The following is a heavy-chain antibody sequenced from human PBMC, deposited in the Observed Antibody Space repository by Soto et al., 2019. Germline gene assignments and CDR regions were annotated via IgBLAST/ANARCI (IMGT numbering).Heavy chain of an antibody. CDR1: GGSISSGGSY. Sequence: QVQLQESGPGLVKPSQTLSLTCTVSGGSISSGGSYWSWIRQHPGKGLEWIGYIYYSGSTYYNPSLKRRVTISVDTSKTQFSLKLSSGTAADTAVYYCARVADILTGYYVYGMDVWGQGTTVTVSS. CDR3: ARVADILTGYYVYGMDV. D-gene: IGHD3-9*01. J-gene: IGHJ6*02. CDR2: IYYSGST. V-gene: IGHV4-31*03.